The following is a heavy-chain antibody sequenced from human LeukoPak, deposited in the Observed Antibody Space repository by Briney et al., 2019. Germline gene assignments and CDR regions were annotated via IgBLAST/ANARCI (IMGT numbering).Heavy chain of an antibody. J-gene: IGHJ4*02. CDR1: GFTFSGYG. CDR2: ISYDGSNK. CDR3: AKGSSSGWYVIDY. V-gene: IGHV3-30*18. Sequence: GGSLRLSCAASGFTFSGYGMHWVRQAPGKGLEWVAVISYDGSNKYYADSVKGRFTISRDNSKNTLYLQMNSLRAEDTAVYYSAKGSSSGWYVIDYWGQGTLDTVSS. D-gene: IGHD6-19*01.